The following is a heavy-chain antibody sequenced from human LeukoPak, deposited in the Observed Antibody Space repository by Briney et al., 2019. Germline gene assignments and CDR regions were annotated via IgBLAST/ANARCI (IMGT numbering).Heavy chain of an antibody. CDR1: GFTFSSYS. D-gene: IGHD6-13*01. V-gene: IGHV3-21*01. Sequence: PGGSLRLSCAASGFTFSSYSMNWVRQAPGKGLEWVSSVSSSSSYIYYADSVKGRFTISRDNAKNSLYLQMNSLRAEDTAVYYCAREIAAAGVDYWGQGTLVTVSS. J-gene: IGHJ4*02. CDR3: AREIAAAGVDY. CDR2: VSSSSSYI.